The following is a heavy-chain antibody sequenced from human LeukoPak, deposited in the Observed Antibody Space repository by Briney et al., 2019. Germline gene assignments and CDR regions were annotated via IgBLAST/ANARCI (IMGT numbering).Heavy chain of an antibody. Sequence: GGSLRLSCAASGFTFSSYWMHWVRQAPGKGLVWVSRINTDGSSTSYADSVKGRFTISRDNAKNTLYLQMNSLRTEDTAVYYCARDKYGAAYDFWSGQKGNWFDPWGQGTLVTVSS. D-gene: IGHD3-3*01. CDR2: INTDGSST. CDR1: GFTFSSYW. CDR3: ARDKYGAAYDFWSGQKGNWFDP. J-gene: IGHJ5*02. V-gene: IGHV3-74*01.